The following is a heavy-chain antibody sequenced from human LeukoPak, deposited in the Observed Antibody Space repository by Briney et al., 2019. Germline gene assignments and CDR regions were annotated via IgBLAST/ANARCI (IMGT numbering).Heavy chain of an antibody. CDR3: ARPRNGIVGASRFDY. V-gene: IGHV4-39*06. J-gene: IGHJ4*02. D-gene: IGHD1-26*01. CDR2: IYYSGST. CDR1: GGSISSSSYY. Sequence: SETLSLTCTVSGGSISSSSYYWGWIRQPPGKGLEWIGSIYYSGSTYYNPSLKSRVTISVDTSKNQFPLKLSSVTAADTAVYYCARPRNGIVGASRFDYWGQGTLVTVSS.